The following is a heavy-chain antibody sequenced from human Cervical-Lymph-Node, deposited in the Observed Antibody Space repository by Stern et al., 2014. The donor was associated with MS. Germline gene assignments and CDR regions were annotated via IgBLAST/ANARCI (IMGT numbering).Heavy chain of an antibody. J-gene: IGHJ4*02. CDR3: AHSRVKYCRGGTCYSSLFDY. CDR2: IYWDDDK. CDR1: GFSVTTAGVG. V-gene: IGHV2-5*02. D-gene: IGHD2-15*01. Sequence: QVTLRESGPTLVKPPQTVTLTCTLSGFSVTTAGVGVGWIRQPPGKAREWLALIYWDDDKLYSPSLKNRLTITKDTSKNQVVLTMANVDPVDTATYYCAHSRVKYCRGGTCYSSLFDYWGQGTLVTVSS.